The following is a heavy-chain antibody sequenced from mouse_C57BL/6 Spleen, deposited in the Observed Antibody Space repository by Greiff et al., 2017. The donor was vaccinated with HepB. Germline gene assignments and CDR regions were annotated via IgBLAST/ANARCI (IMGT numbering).Heavy chain of an antibody. Sequence: EVQLQQSGPELVKPGASVKIPCKASGYTFTDYNMDWVKQSHGKSLEWIGDINPNNGGTIYNQKFKGKATLTVDKSSSTAYMELRSLTSEDTAVYYCAREGIYYDYDEEGYAMDYWGQGTSVTVSS. D-gene: IGHD2-4*01. V-gene: IGHV1-18*01. CDR3: AREGIYYDYDEEGYAMDY. J-gene: IGHJ4*01. CDR2: INPNNGGT. CDR1: GYTFTDYN.